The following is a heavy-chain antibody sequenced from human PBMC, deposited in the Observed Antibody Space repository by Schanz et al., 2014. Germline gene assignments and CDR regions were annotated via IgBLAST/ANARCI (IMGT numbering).Heavy chain of an antibody. CDR3: AKDLGGYSSSRIEYFQH. J-gene: IGHJ1*01. V-gene: IGHV3-23*04. Sequence: EVQLVESGGGLVQPGGSLRLSCAASGFTFSSYAMSWVRQAPGKGLEWVSAISGSGGSTYYADSVKGRFTISRDNFKNTLYLQMNSLRAEDTAVYYCAKDLGGYSSSRIEYFQHWGQGTLVTVSS. CDR1: GFTFSSYA. CDR2: ISGSGGST. D-gene: IGHD6-13*01.